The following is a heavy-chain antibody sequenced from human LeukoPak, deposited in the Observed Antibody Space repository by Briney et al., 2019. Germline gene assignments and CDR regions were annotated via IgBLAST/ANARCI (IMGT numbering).Heavy chain of an antibody. J-gene: IGHJ4*02. CDR2: ISSSSSYI. CDR1: GFTFSSYS. CDR3: ARAPGAAAPTPDY. Sequence: NPGGSLRLSCAASGFTFSSYSMNWVRQAPGKGLEWVSSISSSSSYIYYADSVKGRFTISRDNAKNSLYLQMNSLRAEDTAVYYCARAPGAAAPTPDYWGQGTLVTVSS. V-gene: IGHV3-21*01. D-gene: IGHD6-13*01.